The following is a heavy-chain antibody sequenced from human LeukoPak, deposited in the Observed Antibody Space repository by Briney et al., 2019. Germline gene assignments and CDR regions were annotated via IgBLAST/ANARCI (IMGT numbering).Heavy chain of an antibody. CDR3: ARDMGIIAAAAAFDY. D-gene: IGHD6-13*01. V-gene: IGHV1-69*04. CDR1: GGTFSSYT. Sequence: GASVKVSCKASGGTFSSYTISWVRQAPGQGLEWMGRIIPILGIANYAQKFQGRVTITADKSTSTAYMELSSLRSEDTAVYYCARDMGIIAAAAAFDYWAREPWSPSPQ. J-gene: IGHJ4*02. CDR2: IIPILGIA.